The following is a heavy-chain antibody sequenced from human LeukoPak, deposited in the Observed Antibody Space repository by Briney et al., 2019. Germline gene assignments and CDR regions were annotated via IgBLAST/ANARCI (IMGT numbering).Heavy chain of an antibody. V-gene: IGHV1-18*01. J-gene: IGHJ4*02. Sequence: GASVKVSCKTSGCTFASYGISWVRQAPGQGLEWMGWISAYIGNTNYAQKFQGRVTMTTGTSTSTAYMELRSLRSDDTAVYYCARDREFVDTAIVSPIQYFDYWGQGTMDTVSS. CDR3: ARDREFVDTAIVSPIQYFDY. CDR1: GCTFASYG. D-gene: IGHD5-18*01. CDR2: ISAYIGNT.